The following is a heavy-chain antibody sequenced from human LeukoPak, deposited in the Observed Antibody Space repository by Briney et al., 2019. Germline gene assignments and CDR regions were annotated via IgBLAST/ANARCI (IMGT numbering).Heavy chain of an antibody. Sequence: GGSLRLSCAASGFTFSSYAIHWVRQAPGKGPEWVAVISYDGRDKHHADSVKGRFTISRDNSKNTLYLQMDSLRPEDTAVYYCAKDRVQIATYFFDYWGQGTLVTVSS. D-gene: IGHD2/OR15-2a*01. J-gene: IGHJ4*02. CDR2: ISYDGRDK. V-gene: IGHV3-30*04. CDR1: GFTFSSYA. CDR3: AKDRVQIATYFFDY.